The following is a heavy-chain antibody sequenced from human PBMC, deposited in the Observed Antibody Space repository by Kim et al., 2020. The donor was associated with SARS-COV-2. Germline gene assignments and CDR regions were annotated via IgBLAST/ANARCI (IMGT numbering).Heavy chain of an antibody. V-gene: IGHV3-23*01. CDR2: ISGSGGST. J-gene: IGHJ5*02. CDR1: GFTFSSYA. CDR3: AKGFRYCSGGSCYLGPYNWFDP. Sequence: GGSLRLSCAASGFTFSSYAMSWVRQAPGKGLEWVSAISGSGGSTYYADSVKGRFTISRDNSKNTLYLQMNSLRAEDTAVYYCAKGFRYCSGGSCYLGPYNWFDPWGQGTLVTVSS. D-gene: IGHD2-15*01.